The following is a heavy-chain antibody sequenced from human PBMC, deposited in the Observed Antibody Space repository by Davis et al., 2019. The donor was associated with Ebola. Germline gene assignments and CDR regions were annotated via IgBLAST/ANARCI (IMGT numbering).Heavy chain of an antibody. D-gene: IGHD5-12*01. CDR2: INPSGGST. Sequence: ASVKVSCKASGYTFTSYYMHWVRQAPGQGLEWMGIINPSGGSTSYAQKLQGRVTMTTDTSTSTAYMELRSLRSDDTAVYYCARRRGYDAFDYWGQGTLVTVSS. V-gene: IGHV1-46*01. CDR1: GYTFTSYY. J-gene: IGHJ4*02. CDR3: ARRRGYDAFDY.